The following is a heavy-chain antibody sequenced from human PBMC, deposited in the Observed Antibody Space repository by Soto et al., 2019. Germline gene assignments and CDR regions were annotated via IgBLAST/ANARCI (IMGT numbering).Heavy chain of an antibody. J-gene: IGHJ4*02. CDR3: AREQDPPADAYNFGY. Sequence: QLQLQESGPGLVKPSETLSLTCTVSGGSISSSYYWGWIRQPPGQGLEWIGSIKYRGSTSYNPSLKSRLTIAVDTSKNQFSLKLSSVTAADTAVYYCAREQDPPADAYNFGYWGQGTPVTVSS. CDR1: GGSISSSYY. V-gene: IGHV4-39*02. D-gene: IGHD1-1*01. CDR2: IKYRGST.